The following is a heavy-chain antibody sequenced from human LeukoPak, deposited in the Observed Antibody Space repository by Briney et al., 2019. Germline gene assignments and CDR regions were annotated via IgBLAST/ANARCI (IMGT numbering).Heavy chain of an antibody. CDR3: AREVGYYDSSGYYDY. CDR1: GGSISSSSYY. CDR2: IYYSGST. J-gene: IGHJ4*02. D-gene: IGHD3-22*01. Sequence: SETLSLTCTVSGGSISSSSYYWGWIRQPPGMGLEWIGSIYYSGSTYYNPSLKSRVTISVDTSKNQFSLKLSSVTAADTAVYYCAREVGYYDSSGYYDYWGQGTLVTVSS. V-gene: IGHV4-39*07.